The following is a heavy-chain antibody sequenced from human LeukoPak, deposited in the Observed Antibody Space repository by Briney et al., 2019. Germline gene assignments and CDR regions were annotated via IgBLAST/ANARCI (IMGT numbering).Heavy chain of an antibody. CDR2: IIPIFGTA. V-gene: IGHV1-69*01. CDR1: GGTFSSYA. D-gene: IGHD6-13*01. CDR3: ARDGIAAAGPGLYYGWFDP. J-gene: IGHJ5*02. Sequence: SVKVSCKASGGTFSSYAISWVRQAPGQGLEWMGGIIPIFGTANYAQKFQGRVTITADESTNTAYMELSSLRSEDTAVYYCARDGIAAAGPGLYYGWFDPWGQGTLVTVSS.